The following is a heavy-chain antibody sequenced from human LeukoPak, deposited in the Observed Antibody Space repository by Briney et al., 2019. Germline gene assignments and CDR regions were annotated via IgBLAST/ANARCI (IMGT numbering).Heavy chain of an antibody. CDR1: GYTFTGYY. Sequence: ASVKVSCKASGYTFTGYYMHWVRQAPGQGLEWMGWINPNSGGTNYAQKLQGRVTMTTDTSTSTAYMELRSLRSDDTAVYYCARDIAAAGTGYDAFDIWGQGTMVTVSS. CDR2: INPNSGGT. J-gene: IGHJ3*02. CDR3: ARDIAAAGTGYDAFDI. V-gene: IGHV1-2*02. D-gene: IGHD6-13*01.